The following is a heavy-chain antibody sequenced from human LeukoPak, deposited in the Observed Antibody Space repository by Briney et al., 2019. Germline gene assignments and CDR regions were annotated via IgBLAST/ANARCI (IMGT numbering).Heavy chain of an antibody. Sequence: GGSLRLSCAASGFTFNTYVMSWVRQTPGKGLQWVSSIKSGGGTDYADSVKGRFTISRDNAKNSLYLQMNSLRAEDTAIYYCTRVGYVDEGIDYWGQGTLVTVSS. CDR1: GFTFNTYV. V-gene: IGHV3-23*01. CDR2: IKSGGGT. D-gene: IGHD4-17*01. CDR3: TRVGYVDEGIDY. J-gene: IGHJ4*02.